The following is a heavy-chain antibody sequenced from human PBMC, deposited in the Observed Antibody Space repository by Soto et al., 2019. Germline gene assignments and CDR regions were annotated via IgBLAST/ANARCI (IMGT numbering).Heavy chain of an antibody. CDR3: ARRYSSSLNYYYYGMDV. CDR1: GFTFSSYW. D-gene: IGHD6-6*01. CDR2: IKQDGSEK. Sequence: GGSLRLSCAASGFTFSSYWMSWVHQAPGKGLEWVANIKQDGSEKYYVDSVKGRFTISRDNAKNSLYLQMNSLRAEDTAVYYCARRYSSSLNYYYYGMDVWGQGTTVPVSS. J-gene: IGHJ6*02. V-gene: IGHV3-7*05.